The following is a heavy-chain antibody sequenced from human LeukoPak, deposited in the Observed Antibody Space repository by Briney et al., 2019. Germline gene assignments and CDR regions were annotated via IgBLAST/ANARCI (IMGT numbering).Heavy chain of an antibody. CDR2: INHSGST. J-gene: IGHJ4*02. CDR1: GGSFSGYY. CDR3: ARVMGIQLWFSFDY. D-gene: IGHD5-18*01. Sequence: SETLSLTCAVYGGSFSGYYWSWIRQPPGKGLEWIGEINHSGSTNYNPSLKSRVTISVDTSKNQFSLKLSSVTAADTAVYYCARVMGIQLWFSFDYWGQGTLVTVSS. V-gene: IGHV4-34*01.